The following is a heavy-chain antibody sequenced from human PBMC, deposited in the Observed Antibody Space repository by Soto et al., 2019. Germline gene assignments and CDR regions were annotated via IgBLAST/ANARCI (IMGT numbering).Heavy chain of an antibody. D-gene: IGHD5-18*01. J-gene: IGHJ4*02. CDR3: ARDLHGAFTTMVY. Sequence: ASVKVSCKASGYTFTNYYIHWVRQAPGQGLEWMGIVNPSGYTSTLAQKFQGRLTVTSDTSTSTVYMELGSLTSEDTAVYYCARDLHGAFTTMVYWGQGTLVTVSS. CDR2: VNPSGYTS. V-gene: IGHV1-46*01. CDR1: GYTFTNYY.